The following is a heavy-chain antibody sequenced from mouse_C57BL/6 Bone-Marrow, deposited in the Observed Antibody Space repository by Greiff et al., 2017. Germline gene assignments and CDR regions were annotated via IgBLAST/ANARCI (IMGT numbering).Heavy chain of an antibody. Sequence: QVQLQQSGAELARPGASVKLSCKASGYTFTSYGISWVKQRTGQGLEWIGEIYPRSGNTYYNEKFKGKATLTADKSSSTAYMELRSLTSEDSAVYFCARKGHGNYPFAYWGQGTLVTVSA. D-gene: IGHD2-1*01. V-gene: IGHV1-81*01. J-gene: IGHJ3*01. CDR2: IYPRSGNT. CDR3: ARKGHGNYPFAY. CDR1: GYTFTSYG.